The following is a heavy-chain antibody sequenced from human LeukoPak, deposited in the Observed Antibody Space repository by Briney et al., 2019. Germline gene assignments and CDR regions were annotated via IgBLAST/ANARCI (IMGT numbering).Heavy chain of an antibody. J-gene: IGHJ4*02. D-gene: IGHD6-19*01. Sequence: GGSLRLSCSASGFVFSNYWMTWVRQAPGKGLEWVANIKQDGSEKYYVDSVKGRFTISRDNAKKSLYLQMNSLRAEDTAVYYCATAGQWRFDSWGLGTLVTVSS. CDR2: IKQDGSEK. V-gene: IGHV3-7*02. CDR3: ATAGQWRFDS. CDR1: GFVFSNYW.